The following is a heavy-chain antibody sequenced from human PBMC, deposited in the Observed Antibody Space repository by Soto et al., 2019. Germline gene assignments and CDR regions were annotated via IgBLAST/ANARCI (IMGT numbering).Heavy chain of an antibody. J-gene: IGHJ6*02. CDR1: AFTFNSDG. CDR3: ARRYYYDGSGPYGMDV. D-gene: IGHD3-22*01. V-gene: IGHV3-23*01. CDR2: ISASGGSR. Sequence: EVQLLESGGGLVQPGGSLRLSCTVSAFTFNSDGMGWVRQAPGKGLEWVSAISASGGSRYYADSVKGRFTISRDNSKNTLFLQMNSLSAEDTAVYYCARRYYYDGSGPYGMDVWGQGTTVTVSS.